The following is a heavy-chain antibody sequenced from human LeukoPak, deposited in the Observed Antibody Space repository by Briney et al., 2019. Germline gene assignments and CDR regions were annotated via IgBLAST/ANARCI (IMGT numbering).Heavy chain of an antibody. CDR1: GGSISSYY. V-gene: IGHV4-59*12. Sequence: SETLSLTCTVSGGSISSYYWSWIRQPPGKGLEWIGYIYYSGSTNYNPSLKSRVTISVDTSKNQFSLKLSSVAAADTAVYYCARGTYTMTTDAFDIWGQGTMVTVSS. CDR2: IYYSGST. J-gene: IGHJ3*02. CDR3: ARGTYTMTTDAFDI. D-gene: IGHD2-2*02.